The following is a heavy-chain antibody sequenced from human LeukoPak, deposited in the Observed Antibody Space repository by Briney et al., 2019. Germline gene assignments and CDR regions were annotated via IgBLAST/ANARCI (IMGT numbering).Heavy chain of an antibody. J-gene: IGHJ4*02. V-gene: IGHV3-23*01. CDR1: GFTFSSYG. D-gene: IGHD5-12*01. Sequence: GGTLRLSCAASGFTFSSYGMSWVRQAPGKGLEWVSGIISGGSTYYADSVKGRFTISRDNSKSTLHLQMNSLRAEDRAVYYCAKEYYSRLYDYWGQGTLVTVSS. CDR3: AKEYYSRLYDY. CDR2: IISGGST.